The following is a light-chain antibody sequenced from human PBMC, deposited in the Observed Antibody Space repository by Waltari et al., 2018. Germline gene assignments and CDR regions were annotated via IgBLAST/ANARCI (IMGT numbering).Light chain of an antibody. CDR3: SSYISSSTLEL. CDR2: DVS. CDR1: SSDVGGYNY. Sequence: QSALTQPASVSGSPGPSITISCTGTSSDVGGYNYVSWYQQHPGKAPKLMIYDVSTRPSGGVNRFSGSKAGNKASLTISGLQAEDEAAYYCSSYISSSTLELFGGGTSLTVL. J-gene: IGLJ2*01. V-gene: IGLV2-14*03.